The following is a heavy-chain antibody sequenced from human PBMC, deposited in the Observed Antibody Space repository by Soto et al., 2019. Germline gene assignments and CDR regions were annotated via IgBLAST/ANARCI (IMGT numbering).Heavy chain of an antibody. V-gene: IGHV4-4*02. D-gene: IGHD1-26*01. CDR3: ATLPPRVVASLLPIPT. CDR1: GGSISSSNW. J-gene: IGHJ5*02. CDR2: IYHSGNT. Sequence: VQLRQSGPGLVKPSGTLSLTCAVSGGSISSSNWWTWVRQAPGKGLERIGEIYHSGNTYYNPSLKGRVPITVAKSNNQFSLKLNSVTAADTAVYYCATLPPRVVASLLPIPTWGQGTLVTVSS.